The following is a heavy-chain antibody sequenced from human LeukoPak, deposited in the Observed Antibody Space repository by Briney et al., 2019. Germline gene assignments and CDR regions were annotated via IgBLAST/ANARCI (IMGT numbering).Heavy chain of an antibody. CDR1: GYTFTGYY. V-gene: IGHV1-2*04. CDR2: INPNSGGT. Sequence: RASVKVSCKASGYTFTGYYMHWVRQAPGQGLEWMGWINPNSGGTNYARKFQGWVTMTRDTSISTAYMELSRLRSDDTAVYYCARDSSGWPNPAYYYYYGMDVWGQGTTVTVSS. J-gene: IGHJ6*02. D-gene: IGHD6-19*01. CDR3: ARDSSGWPNPAYYYYYGMDV.